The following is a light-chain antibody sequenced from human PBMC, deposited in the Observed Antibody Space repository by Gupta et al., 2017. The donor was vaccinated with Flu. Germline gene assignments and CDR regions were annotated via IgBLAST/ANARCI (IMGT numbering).Light chain of an antibody. V-gene: IGLV2-8*01. CDR2: EVT. Sequence: QSSLTQPPSASRSPGQSVTISCTGTSRDVGTYYYVSWYQHHPGKAPKVLIYEVTKRPSGVPDRFSASKSGNTASLTVSGLQAEDEADYYCSSYAGSYIWVFGGGTKLTVL. CDR3: SSYAGSYIWV. J-gene: IGLJ3*02. CDR1: SRDVGTYYY.